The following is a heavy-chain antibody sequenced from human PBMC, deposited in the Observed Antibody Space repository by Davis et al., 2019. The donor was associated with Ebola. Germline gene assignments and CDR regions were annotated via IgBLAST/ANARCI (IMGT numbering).Heavy chain of an antibody. CDR2: ISSSTSYI. J-gene: IGHJ5*02. V-gene: IGHV3-21*01. Sequence: PGGSLRLSCAASGFTFSSYTMNCVRQAPGKGLEWVSSISSSTSYIYDADSVKGRSTISRDNAKNSLYLQMNSLRAEDTAVYYCAGDHSDPIWGRSSPFDPWGQGTLVTVSS. D-gene: IGHD3-16*01. CDR1: GFTFSSYT. CDR3: AGDHSDPIWGRSSPFDP.